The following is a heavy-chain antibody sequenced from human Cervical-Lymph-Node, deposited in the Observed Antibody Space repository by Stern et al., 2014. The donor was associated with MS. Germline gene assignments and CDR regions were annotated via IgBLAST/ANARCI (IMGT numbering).Heavy chain of an antibody. D-gene: IGHD6-13*01. J-gene: IGHJ4*02. V-gene: IGHV4-31*03. CDR3: ARSPGYSSSWYPYYFDY. CDR1: GGSISSGGYY. Sequence: VQLVESGPGLVKPSQTLSLTCTVSGGSISSGGYYWSWIRQHPGKGLEWLGYIYYSVSTYYNPSLKSRVTISVDTSKNQFSLKLSSVTAADTAVYYCARSPGYSSSWYPYYFDYWGQGTLVTVSS. CDR2: IYYSVST.